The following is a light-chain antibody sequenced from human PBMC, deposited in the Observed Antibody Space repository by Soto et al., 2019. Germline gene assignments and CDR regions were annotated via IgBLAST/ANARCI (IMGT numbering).Light chain of an antibody. CDR2: DAS. V-gene: IGKV1-5*01. CDR1: QSISSW. CDR3: QQHRAA. Sequence: DIQMTQSPSTLSASVGDRVTITCRASQSISSWLAWYQQKPGKAPKLLIYDASSLESGVPSRFSGSGSGTELTLTISSLQPDDFATYYCQQHRAAFGGGTKVEIK. J-gene: IGKJ4*01.